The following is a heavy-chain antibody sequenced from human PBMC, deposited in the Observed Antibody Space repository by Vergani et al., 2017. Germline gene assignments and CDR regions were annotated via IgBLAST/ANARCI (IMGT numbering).Heavy chain of an antibody. CDR1: GFSFSSHA. CDR3: AKAGSVTSGSRQYNYYMDV. Sequence: QVQLAESGGGRVQPGRSLRLSCAASGFSFSSHAIHWVRQAPGKGLEWVAVISNDGSKKYYADSVKGRFTISRDNSKNTLDLQMNSLRTQDTAVYYCAKAGSVTSGSRQYNYYMDVGGKGTTVTVS. D-gene: IGHD3-10*01. CDR2: ISNDGSKK. V-gene: IGHV3-30*18. J-gene: IGHJ6*03.